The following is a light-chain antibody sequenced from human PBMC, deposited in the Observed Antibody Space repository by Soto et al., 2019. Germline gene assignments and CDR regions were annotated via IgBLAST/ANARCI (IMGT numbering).Light chain of an antibody. J-gene: IGLJ1*01. CDR2: GNN. Sequence: QSVLTQPPSVSGAQGRRVTISCTGSSSNIGANYDVHWYQHRPGTAPKLLIFGNNNRPSGVPDRFSGSKSGTSASLAITGLQAEDEGDYYCQSYDSTLSARYVFGTGTKMTVL. V-gene: IGLV1-40*01. CDR3: QSYDSTLSARYV. CDR1: SSNIGANYD.